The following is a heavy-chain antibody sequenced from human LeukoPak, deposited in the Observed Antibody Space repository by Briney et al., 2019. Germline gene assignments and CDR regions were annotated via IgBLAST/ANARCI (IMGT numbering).Heavy chain of an antibody. CDR3: VTLLSNAAFDY. J-gene: IGHJ4*02. CDR2: INPNTGAT. Sequence: GASVKVSCKASGYTFTSYYMHWVRQAPGQGLEWMGWINPNTGATNYAQKFQGRVTMTTDTSISTAYMELSRLRSDDTAVYYCVTLLSNAAFDYWGQGTLVTVSS. D-gene: IGHD6-25*01. CDR1: GYTFTSYY. V-gene: IGHV1-2*02.